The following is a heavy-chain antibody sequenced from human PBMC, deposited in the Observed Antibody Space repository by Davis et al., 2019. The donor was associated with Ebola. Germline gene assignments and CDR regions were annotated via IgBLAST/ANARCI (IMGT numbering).Heavy chain of an antibody. CDR3: ARRGWLQPIFDS. J-gene: IGHJ4*02. Sequence: PGGSLRLSCKGSGYTFSTYWIGWVRQMPGKGLEWMGIIYPGDSDTRYSPSFQGQVTISADKSISTAYLQWSSLKASDTAVYYCARRGWLQPIFDSWGQGTLVTVSS. CDR2: IYPGDSDT. V-gene: IGHV5-51*01. D-gene: IGHD5-24*01. CDR1: GYTFSTYW.